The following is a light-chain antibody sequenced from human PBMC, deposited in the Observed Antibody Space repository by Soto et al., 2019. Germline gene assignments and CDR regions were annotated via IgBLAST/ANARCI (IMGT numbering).Light chain of an antibody. CDR1: QSVLYISN. Sequence: DIVMTQSPDSLAVSLGERATINCKSTQSVLYISNPGQPPQSLVYWASTREAGVPARFSGSGSGTEFTLTISSLQSEDFAVYYCQQYNNWPPVTFGQGTKVDIK. V-gene: IGKV4-1*01. J-gene: IGKJ1*01. CDR2: WAS. CDR3: QQYNNWPPVT.